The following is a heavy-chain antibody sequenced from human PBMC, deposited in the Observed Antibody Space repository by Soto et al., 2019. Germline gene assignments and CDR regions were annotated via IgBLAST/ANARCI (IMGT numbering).Heavy chain of an antibody. V-gene: IGHV3-7*01. CDR2: TNPDGSAK. D-gene: IGHD1-1*01. Sequence: EVQLVESGGGLVQPGESLRLSCAGSGFTFSTDWMAWVRQAPGKGLEWVANTNPDGSAKYYVDSMKGRLTISRDNAKNSLYLRVDSLRAEDTAIYYCVWKMEVWGKGTTVTVSS. CDR1: GFTFSTDW. CDR3: VWKMEV. J-gene: IGHJ6*04.